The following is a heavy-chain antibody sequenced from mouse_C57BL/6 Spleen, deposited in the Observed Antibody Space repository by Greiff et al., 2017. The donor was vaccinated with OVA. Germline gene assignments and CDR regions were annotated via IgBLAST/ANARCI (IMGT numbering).Heavy chain of an antibody. J-gene: IGHJ2*01. CDR2: IDPSDSYT. Sequence: QVQLQQPGAELVMPGASVKLSCKASGYTFTSYWMHWVKQRPGQGLEWIGEIDPSDSYTNYNQKFKGKSTLTVDKSSSTAYMQLSSLTSEDSAVYYCARSPSIYYGYDDGDYFDYWGQGTTLTVSS. CDR1: GYTFTSYW. D-gene: IGHD2-2*01. CDR3: ARSPSIYYGYDDGDYFDY. V-gene: IGHV1-69*01.